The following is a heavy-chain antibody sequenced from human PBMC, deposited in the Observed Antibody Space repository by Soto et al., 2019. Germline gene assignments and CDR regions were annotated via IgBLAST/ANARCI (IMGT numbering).Heavy chain of an antibody. V-gene: IGHV3-7*01. J-gene: IGHJ6*02. D-gene: IGHD1-26*01. CDR3: AREKTGAGFLFYYYYGMDV. Sequence: GGSLRLSCAASGFTFSSYWMSWVRQAPGKGLEWVANIKQDGSEKNYLDSVKGRFTISRDNAKNSLYLQMNNLRAEDTAVYYCAREKTGAGFLFYYYYGMDVWGQGTAVTVSS. CDR2: IKQDGSEK. CDR1: GFTFSSYW.